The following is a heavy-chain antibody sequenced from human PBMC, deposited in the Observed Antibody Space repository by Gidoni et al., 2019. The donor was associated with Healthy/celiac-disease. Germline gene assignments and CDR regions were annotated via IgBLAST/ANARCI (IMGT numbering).Heavy chain of an antibody. D-gene: IGHD6-19*01. CDR3: AKDGYSSGWTADYFDY. CDR1: GLPFSSYG. V-gene: IGHV3-30*18. Sequence: QVQLVESGGGVVQPGRSLRLSCAASGLPFSSYGMHWVRQAPGKGLEWVAVISYDGSNKYYADSVKGRFTISRDNSKNTLYLQMNSLRAEDTAVYYCAKDGYSSGWTADYFDYWGQGTLVTVSS. J-gene: IGHJ4*02. CDR2: ISYDGSNK.